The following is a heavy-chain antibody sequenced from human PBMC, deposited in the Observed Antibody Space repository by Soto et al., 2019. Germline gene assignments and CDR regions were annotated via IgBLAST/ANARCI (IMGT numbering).Heavy chain of an antibody. J-gene: IGHJ2*01. Sequence: VQLVQSGAEVKKPGASVKVSCKASGYTFTIYYMHWVRQAPGQGLEWMGWINPDNGGTKYAQKFQGGVTMTRDTSISTVYMELSWLRSDDTAVYYCAREIRSGYYKYWYFDLWGRGTLVTVSS. V-gene: IGHV1-2*02. CDR3: AREIRSGYYKYWYFDL. CDR1: GYTFTIYY. CDR2: INPDNGGT. D-gene: IGHD3-3*01.